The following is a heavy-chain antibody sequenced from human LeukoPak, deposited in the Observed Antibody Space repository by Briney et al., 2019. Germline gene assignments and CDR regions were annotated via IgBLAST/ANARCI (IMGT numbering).Heavy chain of an antibody. CDR1: GFTFSSYA. CDR3: ARATAGAGTFLFDY. Sequence: QSGGSLRPSCAASGFTFSSYAMSWVRQAPGKGLEWVSAISGSGGSTYYADSVKGRFTISRDNSKNTLYLQMNSLRAEDTAVYYCARATAGAGTFLFDYWGQGTLVTVSS. J-gene: IGHJ4*02. D-gene: IGHD6-13*01. CDR2: ISGSGGST. V-gene: IGHV3-23*01.